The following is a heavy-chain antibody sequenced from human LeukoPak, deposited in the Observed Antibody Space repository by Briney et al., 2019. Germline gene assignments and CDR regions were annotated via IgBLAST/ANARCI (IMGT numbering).Heavy chain of an antibody. CDR3: AKDRAVATIGGIDY. V-gene: IGHV1-2*02. Sequence: ASVKVSCKASGYTFIGYYMHWVGQAPGQGLEGMGWINPNSDGTNYAQRFQGRVTMTRDTSISTVYMELSRLRSDDTAVYYCAKDRAVATIGGIDYWGQGTLVTVSS. CDR2: INPNSDGT. J-gene: IGHJ4*02. D-gene: IGHD5-12*01. CDR1: GYTFIGYY.